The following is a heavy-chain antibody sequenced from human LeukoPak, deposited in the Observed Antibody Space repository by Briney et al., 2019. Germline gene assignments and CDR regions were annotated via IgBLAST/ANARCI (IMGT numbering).Heavy chain of an antibody. Sequence: PSETLSLTCTVSGGSVSSGSYYWSWIRQPPGKGLEWIGYIYYSGSTNYNPSLKSRVTISVDTSKNQFSLKLSSVTAADTAVYYCAREKRAVAGFYFDHWGQGTLVTVSS. CDR1: GGSVSSGSYY. CDR2: IYYSGST. CDR3: AREKRAVAGFYFDH. J-gene: IGHJ4*02. V-gene: IGHV4-61*01. D-gene: IGHD6-19*01.